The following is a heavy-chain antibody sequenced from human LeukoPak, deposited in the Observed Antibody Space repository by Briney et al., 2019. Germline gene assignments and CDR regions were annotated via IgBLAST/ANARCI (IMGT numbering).Heavy chain of an antibody. V-gene: IGHV3-48*02. CDR3: AREGIASCGGSCYSTLGY. J-gene: IGHJ4*02. D-gene: IGHD2-21*01. CDR1: GFTFSSYA. CDR2: TSSSNIRT. Sequence: PGGSLRLSCAASGFTFSSYAMNWVRQAPGKGLEWISYTSSSNIRTYYADSVRGRFTISRDNARNSLYLQMNSLTDDDTAVYYCAREGIASCGGSCYSTLGYWGQGTLVTVSS.